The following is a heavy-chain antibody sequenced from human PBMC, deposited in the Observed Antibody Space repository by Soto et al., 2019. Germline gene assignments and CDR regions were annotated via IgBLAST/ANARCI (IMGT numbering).Heavy chain of an antibody. CDR3: ARLRVAAYDYVGGSYQTSHNWFDP. J-gene: IGHJ5*02. V-gene: IGHV4-34*01. Sequence: LSLTCAVYGGSFSGYYWSWIRQPPGKGLEWIGEINHSGSTNYNPSLKSRVTISVDTSKNQFSLKLSSVTAADTAVHYCARLRVAAYDYVGGSYQTSHNWFDPWGQGTLVTVSS. CDR1: GGSFSGYY. D-gene: IGHD3-16*02. CDR2: INHSGST.